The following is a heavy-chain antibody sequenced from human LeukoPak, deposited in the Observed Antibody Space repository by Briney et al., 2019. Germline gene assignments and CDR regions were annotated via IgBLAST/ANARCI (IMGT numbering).Heavy chain of an antibody. J-gene: IGHJ5*02. CDR3: ARDLLGVRGLSWFDP. CDR2: IYYSGST. Sequence: SQTLSLTCTVSGGSISSGDYYWSWIRQPPGKGLEWIGYIYYSGSTYYNPSLRSRVTISVDTSKNQFSLKLSSVTAADTAVYYCARDLLGVRGLSWFDPWGQGTLVTVSS. D-gene: IGHD3-10*01. CDR1: GGSISSGDYY. V-gene: IGHV4-30-4*01.